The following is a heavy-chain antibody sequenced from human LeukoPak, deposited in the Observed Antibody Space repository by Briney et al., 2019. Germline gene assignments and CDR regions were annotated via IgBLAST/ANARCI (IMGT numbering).Heavy chain of an antibody. Sequence: PGGSLRLSCAASGFTFSSDSMNWVRQAPGKGLEWVSSISSNSRSIYYADSVKGLFTVSRDNAENSLYLKMNGLRAEDTAVYYCARSLTGDLDWFDPWGRGTLVAVSS. CDR2: ISSNSRSI. D-gene: IGHD7-27*01. CDR3: ARSLTGDLDWFDP. CDR1: GFTFSSDS. J-gene: IGHJ5*02. V-gene: IGHV3-21*01.